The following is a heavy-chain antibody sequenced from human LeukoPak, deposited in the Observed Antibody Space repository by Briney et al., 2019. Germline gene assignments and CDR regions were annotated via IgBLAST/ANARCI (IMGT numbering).Heavy chain of an antibody. CDR1: GFTFSSYA. V-gene: IGHV3-33*01. J-gene: IGHJ5*02. CDR2: VWHDGSNR. Sequence: GGSLRLSCTAPGFTFSSYAIHWIRQAPGKGLEWVALVWHDGSNRYYADSVKGRFTISRDNAKNSLYLQMNSLRAEDTAVYYCARARGYRNWFDPWGQGTLVTVSS. CDR3: ARARGYRNWFDP. D-gene: IGHD5-18*01.